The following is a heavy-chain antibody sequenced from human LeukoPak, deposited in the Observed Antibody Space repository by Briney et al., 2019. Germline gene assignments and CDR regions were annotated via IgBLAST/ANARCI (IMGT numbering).Heavy chain of an antibody. V-gene: IGHV3-7*01. CDR3: TRDLMDYDVSTGLHHYYMDV. CDR1: GFTFSDYW. Sequence: GGSLRLSCGASGFTFSDYWMTWGRQAPGKGLEWLANIKQDGSEKNYVDSVKGRFTISRDNAKNTLYLQMNTLRVEDTAVYYCTRDLMDYDVSTGLHHYYMDVWGQGTTVTVSS. D-gene: IGHD3-9*01. J-gene: IGHJ6*02. CDR2: IKQDGSEK.